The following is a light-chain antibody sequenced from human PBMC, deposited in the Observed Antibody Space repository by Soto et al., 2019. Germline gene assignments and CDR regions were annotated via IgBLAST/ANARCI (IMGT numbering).Light chain of an antibody. J-gene: IGLJ3*02. CDR2: NNN. Sequence: QSVLTQPPSASGTPVQRVTSACSGSRSNIGSTTVKWYQQLPGTAPKLLIYNNNQRPSGVPARFSGSKSATSASLAMSGLKSEDEADYYCAAWDDSLNGVVSGGETKLTVL. V-gene: IGLV1-44*01. CDR3: AAWDDSLNGVV. CDR1: RSNIGSTT.